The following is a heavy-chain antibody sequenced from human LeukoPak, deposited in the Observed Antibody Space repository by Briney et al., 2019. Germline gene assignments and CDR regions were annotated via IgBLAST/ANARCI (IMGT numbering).Heavy chain of an antibody. J-gene: IGHJ4*02. D-gene: IGHD1-14*01. CDR2: IGPTGSDR. Sequence: GGSLRLSCAASGFTFSSYWMHWVGQAPGKGLEWVASIGPTGSDRYHADSIKGRFTISRDNANNFLYLQMNSPRAEDTAVYYCATETNGRHYDYWGQGTLLTVSS. CDR1: GFTFSSYW. V-gene: IGHV3-21*06. CDR3: ATETNGRHYDY.